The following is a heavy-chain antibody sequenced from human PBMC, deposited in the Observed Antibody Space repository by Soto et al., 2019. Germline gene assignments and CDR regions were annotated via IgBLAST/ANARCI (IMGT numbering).Heavy chain of an antibody. CDR1: GYTFTGYY. V-gene: IGHV1-2*02. Sequence: ASVKVSCKASGYTFTGYYMHWVRQAPGQGLEWMGWINPNSGGTNYAQKFQGRVTMTRDTSISTAYMELSRLRSDDTAVYYCARIASIAARNADYWGQGTLVTVSS. D-gene: IGHD6-6*01. CDR2: INPNSGGT. J-gene: IGHJ4*02. CDR3: ARIASIAARNADY.